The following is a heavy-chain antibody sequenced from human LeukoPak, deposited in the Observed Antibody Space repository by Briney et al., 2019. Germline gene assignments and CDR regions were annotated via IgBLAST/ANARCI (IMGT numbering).Heavy chain of an antibody. D-gene: IGHD5-18*01. CDR3: ARSGGYSYGYGFDY. V-gene: IGHV1-2*04. CDR1: GYTFTGYY. Sequence: ASVTVSCKASGYTFTGYYMHWVRQAPGQGLEWMGWINPNSGGTNYAQKFQGWVTMTRDTSISTAYMELSRLRSDDTAVYYCARSGGYSYGYGFDYWGQGTLVTVSS. CDR2: INPNSGGT. J-gene: IGHJ4*02.